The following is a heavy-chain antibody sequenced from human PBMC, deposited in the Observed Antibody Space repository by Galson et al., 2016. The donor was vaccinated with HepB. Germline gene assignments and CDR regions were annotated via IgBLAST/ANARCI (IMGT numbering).Heavy chain of an antibody. J-gene: IGHJ3*02. CDR2: IKQDGIEK. Sequence: LRLSCAASGFTFSSYWMTWVRQAPGKGLEWVANIKQDGIEKYHVDSVKGRITISRDNAKNSLYLQMNSLRAEDTAVYYCARDSGFCSGGSCYGDAFDIWGQGTMVTVSS. CDR1: GFTFSSYW. V-gene: IGHV3-7*01. CDR3: ARDSGFCSGGSCYGDAFDI. D-gene: IGHD2-15*01.